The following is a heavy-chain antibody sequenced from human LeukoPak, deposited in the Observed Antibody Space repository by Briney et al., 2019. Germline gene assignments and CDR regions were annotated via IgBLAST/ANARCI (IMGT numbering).Heavy chain of an antibody. V-gene: IGHV4-61*02. CDR2: IYTSGST. Sequence: PSQTLSLTCTVSGGSISSGSYYWSWIRQPAGKGLEWIGRIYTSGSTNYNPSLKSRVTISVDTSKNQFSLKLSSVTAADTAVYYCASSPEWELLYFDYWGQGTLVTVSS. CDR3: ASSPEWELLYFDY. D-gene: IGHD1-26*01. CDR1: GGSISSGSYY. J-gene: IGHJ4*02.